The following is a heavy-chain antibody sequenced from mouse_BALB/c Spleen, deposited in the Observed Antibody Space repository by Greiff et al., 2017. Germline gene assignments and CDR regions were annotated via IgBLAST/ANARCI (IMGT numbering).Heavy chain of an antibody. CDR2: INPNYDNS. V-gene: IGHV1-18*01. J-gene: IGHJ2*01. CDR3: ARGGRRLRYFDY. Sequence: VQLQQFGAELVKPGASVKISCKASGYTFTDYNMDWVKQSHGKSLEWIGHINPNYDNSSYNQKFKGKATLTVDKSSSTAYMELRSLTSEDTSVYYCARGGRRLRYFDYWGQGTTLTVSS. D-gene: IGHD1-1*01. CDR1: GYTFTDYN.